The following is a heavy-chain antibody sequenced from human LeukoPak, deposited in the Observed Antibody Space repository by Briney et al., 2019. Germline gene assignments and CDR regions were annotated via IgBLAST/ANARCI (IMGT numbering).Heavy chain of an antibody. Sequence: GGSLRLSCAASGFFFSNYWMSWVRKAPGKGLEWVASVRPDGGQGYYLDSIKGRFTTYRDNAENSLYLQMSSLRAEDTAVYYCGRLMGSVTTYDLWGQGTLVTVSS. CDR1: GFFFSNYW. CDR3: GRLMGSVTTYDL. D-gene: IGHD4-11*01. J-gene: IGHJ4*02. V-gene: IGHV3-7*01. CDR2: VRPDGGQG.